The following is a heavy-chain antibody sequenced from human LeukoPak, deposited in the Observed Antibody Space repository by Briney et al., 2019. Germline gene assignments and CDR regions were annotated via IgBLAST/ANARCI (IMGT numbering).Heavy chain of an antibody. J-gene: IGHJ4*02. Sequence: SETLSLTCSVSGGSISSSSYYWGWIRQPPGKGLEWIGTIYYSGSTYYNPSLKSRVTISVDTSKNQFSLKLSSVTAADTAVLYCARQESGNYLSPVNYWGQGTLVTVSS. CDR2: IYYSGST. D-gene: IGHD1-26*01. V-gene: IGHV4-39*01. CDR1: GGSISSSSYY. CDR3: ARQESGNYLSPVNY.